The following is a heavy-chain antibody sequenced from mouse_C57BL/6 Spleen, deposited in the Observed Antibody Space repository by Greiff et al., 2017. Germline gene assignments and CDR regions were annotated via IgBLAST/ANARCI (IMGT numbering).Heavy chain of an antibody. CDR2: IDPETGGT. D-gene: IGHD3-3*01. V-gene: IGHV1-15*01. J-gene: IGHJ2*01. CDR3: TREEGRDYFCD. CDR1: GYTFTDYE. Sequence: VKLMESGAELVRPGASVTLSCKASGYTFTDYEMHWVKQTPVHGLEWIGAIDPETGGTAYNQKFKGKAILTVDKSSSTAYMELRSLTSEYSAVYYSTREEGRDYFCDRGQGTTLTVST.